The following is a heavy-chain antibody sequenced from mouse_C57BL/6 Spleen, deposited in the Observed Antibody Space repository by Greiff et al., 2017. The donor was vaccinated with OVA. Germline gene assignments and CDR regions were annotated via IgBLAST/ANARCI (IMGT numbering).Heavy chain of an antibody. CDR2: IRGGGGNT. J-gene: IGHJ4*01. Sequence: EVKLVESGGGLVKPGGSLTLSCAASGFSFSSYPMSWVRQTPEKRLEWVATIRGGGGNTYYPDSEKGLFNISRDNAKNTLYQQMSSLRSEDTALYYCARQGAPYAMDYWGQGTSVTVSS. CDR3: ARQGAPYAMDY. D-gene: IGHD3-1*01. CDR1: GFSFSSYP. V-gene: IGHV5-9*01.